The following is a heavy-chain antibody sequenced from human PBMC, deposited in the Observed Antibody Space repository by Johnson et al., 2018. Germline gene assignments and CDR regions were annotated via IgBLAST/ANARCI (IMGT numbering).Heavy chain of an antibody. J-gene: IGHJ3*02. CDR2: ISYDGSNK. D-gene: IGHD2-15*01. V-gene: IGHV3-30-3*01. CDR1: GFTFSSYA. Sequence: VQLVESGGGVVQPGRSLRLSCAASGFTFSSYAMHWVRQAPGKGLEWVAVISYDGSNKYYVDSVKGRFTIPRDNSQNTLYLQMNSRRAEDRAVYYCARDSCIGGSCYLRMAFDIWGQGTMVTVSS. CDR3: ARDSCIGGSCYLRMAFDI.